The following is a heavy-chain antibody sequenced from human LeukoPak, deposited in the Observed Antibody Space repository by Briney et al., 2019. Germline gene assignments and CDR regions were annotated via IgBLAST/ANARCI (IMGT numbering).Heavy chain of an antibody. CDR3: AKSIRSSWYYSDY. D-gene: IGHD6-13*01. V-gene: IGHV3-23*01. J-gene: IGHJ4*02. CDR1: EFTFSSYS. CDR2: ISSSGGTT. Sequence: PGGSLRLSCAASEFTFSSYSMNWVRQAPGKGLEWVSVISSSGGTTYYADSVKGRFTISRDNSKNTLYLQMNSLRAEDTAVYYCAKSIRSSWYYSDYWGQGTLVTVSS.